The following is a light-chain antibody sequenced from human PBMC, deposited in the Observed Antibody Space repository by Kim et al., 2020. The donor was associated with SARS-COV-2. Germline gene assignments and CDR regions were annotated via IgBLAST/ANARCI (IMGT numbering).Light chain of an antibody. Sequence: SESPGQTASITCSGDKVGDKYACWYQQKPGQSPVLVIYQDSKRPSGIPERFSGANSGNTATLTISGTQAMDEADYYCQAWDSTTAVFGGGTQLTVL. CDR2: QDS. V-gene: IGLV3-1*01. CDR1: KVGDKY. J-gene: IGLJ3*02. CDR3: QAWDSTTAV.